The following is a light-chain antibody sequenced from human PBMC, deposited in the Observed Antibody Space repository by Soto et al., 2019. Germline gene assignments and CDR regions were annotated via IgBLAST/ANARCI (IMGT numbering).Light chain of an antibody. V-gene: IGLV1-51*01. CDR2: DNN. CDR1: SSNIGNNY. Sequence: QSVLTQSPSVSAAPGQKVTISCSGSSSNIGNNYVSWYQQLPGTAPKLLICDNNKRPSGIPDRFSGSKSGTSGTLDITGLQTGDEADYYCATWDGSLPGEVFGGGTKLTVL. CDR3: ATWDGSLPGEV. J-gene: IGLJ2*01.